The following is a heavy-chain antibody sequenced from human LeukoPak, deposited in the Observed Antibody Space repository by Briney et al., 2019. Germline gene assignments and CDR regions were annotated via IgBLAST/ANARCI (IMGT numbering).Heavy chain of an antibody. V-gene: IGHV4-34*01. D-gene: IGHD3-16*02. CDR1: GGSFSGYY. J-gene: IGHJ4*02. Sequence: SETLSLTXAVYGGSFSGYYWSWIRQPPGKGLEWIGEINHSGSTNYNPSLKSRVTISVDTSKNQFSLKLSSVTAADTAVYYCARGLYDYVWGSYRYTGRWFDYWGQGTLVTVSS. CDR3: ARGLYDYVWGSYRYTGRWFDY. CDR2: INHSGST.